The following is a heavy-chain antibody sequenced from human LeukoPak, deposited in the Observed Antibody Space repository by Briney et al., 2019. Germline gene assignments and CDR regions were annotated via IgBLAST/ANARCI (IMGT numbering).Heavy chain of an antibody. D-gene: IGHD3-3*01. Sequence: GESLKISCKGSGYSFTSYWIGWVRQMPGKGLEWMGIIYPGDSDTRYSPSFQGQVTISADKSISTAYLQWSSLKASDTAMYYCARHESEGDFWSGYHHYFDYWGQGTLVTVSS. CDR2: IYPGDSDT. V-gene: IGHV5-51*01. CDR1: GYSFTSYW. CDR3: ARHESEGDFWSGYHHYFDY. J-gene: IGHJ4*02.